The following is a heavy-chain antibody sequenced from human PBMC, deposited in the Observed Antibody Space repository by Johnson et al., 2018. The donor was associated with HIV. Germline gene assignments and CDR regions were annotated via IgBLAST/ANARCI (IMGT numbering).Heavy chain of an antibody. CDR1: GFTFSTYA. J-gene: IGHJ3*02. CDR2: ISYDGSNK. CDR3: ARDEYSSGWYHPDRIGVFDI. Sequence: VQVVESGGGVVRPGGSLRLSCAASGFTFSTYAMHWVRQAPGKGLEWVAVISYDGSNKYYVDSVKGRFTISRDNSKNTLYLQMNSLRVEDTAVYYCARDEYSSGWYHPDRIGVFDIWGQGTMVTVSS. V-gene: IGHV3-30-3*01. D-gene: IGHD6-19*01.